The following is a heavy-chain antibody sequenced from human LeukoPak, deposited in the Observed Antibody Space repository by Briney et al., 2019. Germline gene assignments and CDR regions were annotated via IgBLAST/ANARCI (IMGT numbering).Heavy chain of an antibody. Sequence: PSETLSVTCAVYGGSFSGYYWSWIRQPPGKGLEWIGEINHSGSTNYNPSLKSRVTISVDTSKNQFSLKLSSVTAADTAVYYCARGRVGTARHFSDYWGQGTLVTVSS. J-gene: IGHJ4*02. CDR3: ARGRVGTARHFSDY. D-gene: IGHD6-6*01. V-gene: IGHV4-34*01. CDR1: GGSFSGYY. CDR2: INHSGST.